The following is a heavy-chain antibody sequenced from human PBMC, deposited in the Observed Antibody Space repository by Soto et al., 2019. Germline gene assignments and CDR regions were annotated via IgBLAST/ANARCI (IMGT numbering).Heavy chain of an antibody. J-gene: IGHJ3*02. D-gene: IGHD2-15*01. CDR2: ISGSGSST. CDR3: ARRSPSWAFDI. V-gene: IGHV3-23*01. Sequence: EVQLLESGGGLVQPGGSLRLSCAACGFTFSNYAMNWVRQAPGKGLEWVSVISGSGSSTYYADSVKGRFSISRDHSKNTLYLQMSSLRAEDTAVYYCARRSPSWAFDIWGQGTMVTVSS. CDR1: GFTFSNYA.